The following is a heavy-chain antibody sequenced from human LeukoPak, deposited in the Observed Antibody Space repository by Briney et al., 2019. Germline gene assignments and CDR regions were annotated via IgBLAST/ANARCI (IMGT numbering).Heavy chain of an antibody. V-gene: IGHV3-30*18. CDR2: ISFDGRNK. D-gene: IGHD6-13*01. Sequence: GRSLRLSCAASGFTFSSYAMHWARQAPGKGLEWVAVISFDGRNKYYADSVKGRFTISRDNSKNTLYLQMNSLRAEDTAVYYCAKDRSRLRIAAAGMDYWGQGTLVTVSS. J-gene: IGHJ4*02. CDR3: AKDRSRLRIAAAGMDY. CDR1: GFTFSSYA.